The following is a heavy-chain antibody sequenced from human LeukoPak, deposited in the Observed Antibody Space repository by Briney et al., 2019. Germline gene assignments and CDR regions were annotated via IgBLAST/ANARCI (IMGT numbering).Heavy chain of an antibody. J-gene: IGHJ6*02. V-gene: IGHV1-3*01. CDR2: INAGNGNT. Sequence: ASVEVSCKASGYTFTSYAMHWVRQAPGQKLEWMGWINAGNGNTKYSQKFQGRVTITRDTSASTAYMELSSLRSEDTAVCYCARTARLHPYGMDVWGQGTTVTVSS. D-gene: IGHD3-16*01. CDR1: GYTFTSYA. CDR3: ARTARLHPYGMDV.